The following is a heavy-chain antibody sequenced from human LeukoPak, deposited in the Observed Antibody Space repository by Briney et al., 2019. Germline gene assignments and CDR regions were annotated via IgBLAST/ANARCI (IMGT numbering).Heavy chain of an antibody. J-gene: IGHJ4*02. CDR3: AKGDHD. V-gene: IGHV3-30*02. CDR1: GFTFSSYG. Sequence: GGSLRLSCAASGFTFSSYGMHWVRQAPGKGLEWVAFVRHDGSNKNYADSVKGRFSISRDNSKNTLYLQMNSLRAEDTAVYYCAKGDHDWGQGTLVTVSS. CDR2: VRHDGSNK.